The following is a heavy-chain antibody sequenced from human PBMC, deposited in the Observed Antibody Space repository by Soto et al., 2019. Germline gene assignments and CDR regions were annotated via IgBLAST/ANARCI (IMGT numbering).Heavy chain of an antibody. V-gene: IGHV3-66*01. D-gene: IGHD2-15*01. CDR2: IYSGGST. CDR1: GFTVSSNY. J-gene: IGHJ3*02. Sequence: GGSLRLSCAASGFTVSSNYMSWVRQAPGKGLEWVSVIYSGGSTYYADSVKGRFTISRDNSKNTLYLQMNSLRAEDTAVYYCARGGGGWYDAFDIWGQGTMVTVSS. CDR3: ARGGGGWYDAFDI.